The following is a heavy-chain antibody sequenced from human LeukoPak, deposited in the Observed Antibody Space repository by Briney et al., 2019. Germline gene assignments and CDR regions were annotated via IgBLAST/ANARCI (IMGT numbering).Heavy chain of an antibody. Sequence: GGSLRLSCEASGFTFSHYGIHWVRQTPGKGLEWVAAISSDGVEKHYADSVKGRFTIPRDNSKSTLYLQMNSLRAEDTALYYCAREGHYDILTGYSPVEYYFYYMGVWGKGTTVTVSS. J-gene: IGHJ6*03. D-gene: IGHD3-9*01. CDR2: ISSDGVEK. V-gene: IGHV3-30*04. CDR1: GFTFSHYG. CDR3: AREGHYDILTGYSPVEYYFYYMGV.